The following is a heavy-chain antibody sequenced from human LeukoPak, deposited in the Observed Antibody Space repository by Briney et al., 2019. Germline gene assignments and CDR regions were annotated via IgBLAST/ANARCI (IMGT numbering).Heavy chain of an antibody. CDR3: ARGPALYYYDSSGYSLGL. V-gene: IGHV1-3*01. Sequence: ASVKVSCKASGYTFTSYAMHWVRQAPGQRLEWMGWINAGNGNTKYSQKFQGRVTITRDTSASTAYMELSSLRSEDTAVYYCARGPALYYYDSSGYSLGLWGQGTLVTVSS. CDR2: INAGNGNT. J-gene: IGHJ4*02. D-gene: IGHD3-22*01. CDR1: GYTFTSYA.